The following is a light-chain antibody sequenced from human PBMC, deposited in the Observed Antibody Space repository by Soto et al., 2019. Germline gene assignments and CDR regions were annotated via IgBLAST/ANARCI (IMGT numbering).Light chain of an antibody. Sequence: IQMTQSPSSLSASVGDRVTITCQASQDISKSLNWYQQKLGKAHKLLIYDASSLQTGVPSRFSGSGSATHFTFTISSLQPEDMATYYCQQYDNLLPITFGQGTRLEIK. CDR3: QQYDNLLPIT. CDR1: QDISKS. V-gene: IGKV1-33*01. J-gene: IGKJ5*01. CDR2: DAS.